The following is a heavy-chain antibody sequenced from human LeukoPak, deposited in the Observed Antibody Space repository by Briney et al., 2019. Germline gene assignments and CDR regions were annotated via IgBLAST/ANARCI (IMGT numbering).Heavy chain of an antibody. CDR3: ARDYYDSIFGHYGMDV. CDR1: GYTFTSYG. CDR2: ISAYNGNT. V-gene: IGHV1-18*01. Sequence: ASVTVSFKASGYTFTSYGISWVRQAPGQGLEWMGWISAYNGNTNYAQKLQGRVTMTTDTSTSTAYMELRSLRSDDTAVYYCARDYYDSIFGHYGMDVWGQGTTVTVSS. J-gene: IGHJ6*02. D-gene: IGHD3-22*01.